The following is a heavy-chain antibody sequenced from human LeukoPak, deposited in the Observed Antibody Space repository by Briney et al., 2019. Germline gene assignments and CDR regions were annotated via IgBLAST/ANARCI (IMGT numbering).Heavy chain of an antibody. CDR1: GFTTSDNY. J-gene: IGHJ5*02. CDR2: IYSGGRT. D-gene: IGHD3-10*01. CDR3: ARRRMIYGSGSYYNERKVHNWFDP. Sequence: GGSLRLSCAASGFTTSDNYITWVRQAPGKGLQWVSVIYSGGRTNYADSVKGRFTISRDNSKNTLYLHVNSLRPEDTAVYYCARRRMIYGSGSYYNERKVHNWFDPWGQGTLVTVPS. V-gene: IGHV3-66*04.